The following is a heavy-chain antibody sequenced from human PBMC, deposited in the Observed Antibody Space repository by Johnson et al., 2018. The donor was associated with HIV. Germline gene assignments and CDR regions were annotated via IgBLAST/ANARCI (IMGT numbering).Heavy chain of an antibody. Sequence: QVQLVESGGGVVQPGGSLRLSCAASGFTFSSYGMHWVRQAPGKGLEWVSFIRFDGHNKYYADSVKGRFTISRDNSKKTLHLQMSSLRGDDTALYYCTKDGGYYDSSDSYPGGAFDIWGQGTVVTVSS. D-gene: IGHD3-22*01. CDR2: IRFDGHNK. CDR1: GFTFSSYG. J-gene: IGHJ3*02. V-gene: IGHV3-30*02. CDR3: TKDGGYYDSSDSYPGGAFDI.